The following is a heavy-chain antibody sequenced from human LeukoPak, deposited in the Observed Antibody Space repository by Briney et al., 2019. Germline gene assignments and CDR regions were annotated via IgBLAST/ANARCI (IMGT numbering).Heavy chain of an antibody. CDR1: GYSISSGYQ. Sequence: SETLSLTCAVSGYSISSGYQWAWIRQPPGKTLEWIGSIYHSGSAHYNPSLKSRVTISVDRSNNQFSRRLSSVTAADTAVYYCARDPRWLTPDCTSTSCYENYFDPWGQGILVTVSS. V-gene: IGHV4-38-2*02. CDR2: IYHSGSA. CDR3: ARDPRWLTPDCTSTSCYENYFDP. D-gene: IGHD2-2*01. J-gene: IGHJ5*02.